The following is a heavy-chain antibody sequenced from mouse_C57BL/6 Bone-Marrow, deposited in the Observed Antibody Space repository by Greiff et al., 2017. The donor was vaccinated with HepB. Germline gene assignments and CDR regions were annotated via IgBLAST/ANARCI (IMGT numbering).Heavy chain of an antibody. Sequence: VQLQESGAELARPGASVKLSCKASGYTFTSYGISWVKQRTGQGLEWIGEIYPRSGNTYYNEKFKGKATLTADKSSSTAYMELRSLTSEDSAVYFCARRWAWFAYWGQGTLVTVSA. CDR2: IYPRSGNT. J-gene: IGHJ3*01. CDR3: ARRWAWFAY. D-gene: IGHD1-1*02. V-gene: IGHV1-81*01. CDR1: GYTFTSYG.